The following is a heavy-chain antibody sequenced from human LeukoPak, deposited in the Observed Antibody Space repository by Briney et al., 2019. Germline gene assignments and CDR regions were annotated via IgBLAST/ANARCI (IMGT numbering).Heavy chain of an antibody. CDR3: AREGGGSGYDSPFDY. Sequence: ASVKVSCKASGGTFGSYAVSWVRQAPGQGLEWMGRIIPILGIANYAQKFQGRVTITADKSTSTAYMELSSLRSEDTAVYYCAREGGGSGYDSPFDYWGQGTLVTVSS. J-gene: IGHJ4*02. D-gene: IGHD5-12*01. V-gene: IGHV1-69*04. CDR1: GGTFGSYA. CDR2: IIPILGIA.